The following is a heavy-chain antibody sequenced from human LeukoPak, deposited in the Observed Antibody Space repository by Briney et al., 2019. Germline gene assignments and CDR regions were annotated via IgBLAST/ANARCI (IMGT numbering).Heavy chain of an antibody. J-gene: IGHJ4*02. CDR1: GFTFSSYS. Sequence: GGSLRLSCAASGFTFSSYSMSWVRQAPGKGLEWVGRIKSKTDGGTTDYAAPVKGRFTISRDDSKNTLYLQMNSLKTEDTAVYYCTTSNRMVRGVIITGGDYWGQGTLVTVSS. CDR2: IKSKTDGGTT. D-gene: IGHD3-10*01. V-gene: IGHV3-15*01. CDR3: TTSNRMVRGVIITGGDY.